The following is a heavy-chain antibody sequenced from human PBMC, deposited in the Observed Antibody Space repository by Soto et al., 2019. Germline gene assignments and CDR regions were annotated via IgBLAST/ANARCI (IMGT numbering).Heavy chain of an antibody. CDR3: ARSITFDWLFFDN. CDR2: IYHSGST. V-gene: IGHV4-4*02. J-gene: IGHJ4*02. Sequence: SETLSLTCAVSGGSISRSNWWSWVRQPPGKGLEWIGEIYHSGSTNYHPSLKSRVTISVDKSKNQFSLKLTSLTAADTAVYYCARSITFDWLFFDNWGQGTLVTAPQ. CDR1: GGSISRSNW. D-gene: IGHD3-9*01.